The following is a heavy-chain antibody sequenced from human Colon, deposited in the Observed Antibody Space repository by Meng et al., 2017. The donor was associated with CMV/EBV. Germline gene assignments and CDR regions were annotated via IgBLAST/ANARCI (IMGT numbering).Heavy chain of an antibody. V-gene: IGHV4-59*01. CDR1: GASLNNYD. CDR2: LFPDGST. D-gene: IGHD3-10*01. Sequence: SETLSLTCSVSGASLNNYDWTWIRQSPGRGLKYIGNLFPDGSTHTNPSLESRITMSQDVSKNHFSLKLTSVTAVDTAIYYCAGGKGDRGPYEYWGQGLLVTVSS. J-gene: IGHJ4*01. CDR3: AGGKGDRGPYEY.